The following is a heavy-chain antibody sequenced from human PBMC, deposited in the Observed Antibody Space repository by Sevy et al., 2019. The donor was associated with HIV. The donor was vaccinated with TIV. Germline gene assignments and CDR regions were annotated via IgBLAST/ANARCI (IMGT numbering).Heavy chain of an antibody. D-gene: IGHD2-8*01. J-gene: IGHJ3*02. CDR1: GFTFSSYA. Sequence: GGSLRLSCAASGFTFSSYAMSWVRQAPGKGLEWVSAISGSGGSTYYADSVKGRFTISIDNSKNTRYLQMNSLRAEDTAVYYCAKAVYGSPRGAFDIWGQGTMVTVSS. CDR3: AKAVYGSPRGAFDI. V-gene: IGHV3-23*01. CDR2: ISGSGGST.